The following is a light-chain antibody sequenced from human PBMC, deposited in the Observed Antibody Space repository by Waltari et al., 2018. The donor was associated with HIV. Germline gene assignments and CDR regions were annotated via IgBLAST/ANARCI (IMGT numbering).Light chain of an antibody. V-gene: IGLV2-14*01. J-gene: IGLJ2*01. Sequence: SALTQPASVSGSPGQSVTISCTGTSYEFDLHNFLSWYQQHQGKAPQLIIFGVNSRPSGISSRFSASKSGDTASLTISGLQSGDEADYYCTTYTAKDSLLIGSGTKLTVL. CDR1: SYEFDLHNF. CDR3: TTYTAKDSLL. CDR2: GVN.